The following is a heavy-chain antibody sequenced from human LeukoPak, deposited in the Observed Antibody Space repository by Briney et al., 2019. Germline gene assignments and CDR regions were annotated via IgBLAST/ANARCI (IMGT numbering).Heavy chain of an antibody. V-gene: IGHV3-21*01. CDR3: ASWGTTYYTYG. CDR1: GFTFSSYS. D-gene: IGHD5-18*01. J-gene: IGHJ4*02. CDR2: ISSSSSYI. Sequence: GGSLRLSCAASGFTFSSYSMNWVRQAPGKGLEWVSSISSSSSYIYYADSVKGRFTISRDNAKNSLYLQMNSLRAEDTAVYYCASWGTTYYTYGWGQGTLVTVSS.